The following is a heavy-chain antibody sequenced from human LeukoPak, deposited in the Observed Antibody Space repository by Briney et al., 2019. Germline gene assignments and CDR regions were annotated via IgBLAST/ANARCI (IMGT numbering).Heavy chain of an antibody. J-gene: IGHJ4*02. CDR2: INPSGGST. CDR3: ASGHQGFRGATGPFAY. CDR1: GYTFTSCY. V-gene: IGHV1-46*03. Sequence: ASVKVSCKASGYTFTSCYMHWVRQAPGQGLEWMGIINPSGGSTSYAQKFQGRVTMTRDTSTSTVYMELSSLRSEDTAVYYCASGHQGFRGATGPFAYWGQGTLVTVSS. D-gene: IGHD3-10*01.